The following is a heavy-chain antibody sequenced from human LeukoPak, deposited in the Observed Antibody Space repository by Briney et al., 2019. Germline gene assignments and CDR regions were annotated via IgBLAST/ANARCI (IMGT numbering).Heavy chain of an antibody. CDR3: ARDHWSYCWFDP. Sequence: PSETLSLTCTVSGGSISSGDYYWSWTRQPPGKGLEWIGYIYYSGSTYYNPSLKSRVTISVDTSKNQFSLKLSSVTAADTAVYYCARDHWSYCWFDPWGQGTLVTVSS. V-gene: IGHV4-30-4*08. D-gene: IGHD1-26*01. CDR2: IYYSGST. CDR1: GGSISSGDYY. J-gene: IGHJ5*02.